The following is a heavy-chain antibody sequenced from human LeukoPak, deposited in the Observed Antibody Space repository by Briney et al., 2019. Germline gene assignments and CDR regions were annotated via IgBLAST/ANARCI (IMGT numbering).Heavy chain of an antibody. Sequence: ASETLSLTCTVSGGSISSYYWSWIRQTPGKGLEWIGYIYYSGSTNFNPSLKSRVTISVDTSKNQFSLKLSSVTAADTAVYYCARGRDGYNFLNRGEYYYFDYWGQGTLVTVSS. J-gene: IGHJ4*02. CDR3: ARGRDGYNFLNRGEYYYFDY. V-gene: IGHV4-59*08. D-gene: IGHD5-24*01. CDR2: IYYSGST. CDR1: GGSISSYY.